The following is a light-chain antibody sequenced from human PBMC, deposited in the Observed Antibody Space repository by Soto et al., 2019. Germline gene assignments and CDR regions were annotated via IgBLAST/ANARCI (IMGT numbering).Light chain of an antibody. CDR2: KAS. CDR1: QTISGR. V-gene: IGKV1-5*03. J-gene: IGKJ1*01. CDR3: QHYNSYPEA. Sequence: GESVTITCRASQTISGRLAWYQLKPGKAPKLLIYKASTLKSGVPSRFSGSGSGKEFTLTISSLKPDDFATYDCQHYNSYPEAFGQGTKGDIK.